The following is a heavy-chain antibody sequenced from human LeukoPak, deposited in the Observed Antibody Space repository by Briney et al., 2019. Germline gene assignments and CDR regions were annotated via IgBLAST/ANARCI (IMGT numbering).Heavy chain of an antibody. CDR2: ISYDGNSK. CDR1: GFTFKNYG. J-gene: IGHJ5*02. Sequence: PGTSLRLSCAASGFTFKNYGMHWVRQAPGKGLEWVAFISYDGNSKYYPDSVKGRFTISRDNAKNSLYLQMNSLRAKDTALYYCARDYYDSSGSSWFDPWGQGTLVTVSS. D-gene: IGHD3-22*01. CDR3: ARDYYDSSGSSWFDP. V-gene: IGHV3-30*03.